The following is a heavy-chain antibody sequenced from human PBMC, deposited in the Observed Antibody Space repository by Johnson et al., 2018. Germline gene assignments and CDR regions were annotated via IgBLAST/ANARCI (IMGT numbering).Heavy chain of an antibody. Sequence: EQLVESGGGLVEPGGSLRLWCTASGVTFSNSATSWVRQAPGTGLEWVSAVSGTVTRTYDADSVKGRFTICRDNSKNTLYLQKNNLRAEDTAVYHCAKSDCGGPAEYFQYWGQGTLVTVSS. J-gene: IGHJ1*01. CDR2: VSGTVTRT. D-gene: IGHD4-23*01. V-gene: IGHV3-23*04. CDR3: AKSDCGGPAEYFQY. CDR1: GVTFSNSA.